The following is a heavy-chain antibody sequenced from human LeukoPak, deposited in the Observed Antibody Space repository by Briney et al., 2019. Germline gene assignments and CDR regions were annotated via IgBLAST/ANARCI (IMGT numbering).Heavy chain of an antibody. CDR3: ARRMATTNKYYFDY. J-gene: IGHJ4*02. CDR2: INHSGST. D-gene: IGHD5-24*01. V-gene: IGHV4-34*01. CDR1: GGSFSGYY. Sequence: SETLSLTCAVYGGSFSGYYWSWIRQPPGKGLEWIGEINHSGSTNYNPSLKSRVTISVDTSNNQFSLKLSSVTAADTAVYYCARRMATTNKYYFDYWGQGTLVTVSS.